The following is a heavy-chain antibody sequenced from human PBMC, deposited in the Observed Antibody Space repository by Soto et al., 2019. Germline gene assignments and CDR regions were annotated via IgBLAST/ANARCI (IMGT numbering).Heavy chain of an antibody. Sequence: ILSVRSTVAWESVAGRNDYWTWIRQPPGKGLEWVGHIYYIGSTNYSPSLKSRVTISLNTPNNRFSLKVTSVTAADTALYFCARHSLALRKNNWFDPWGQGIMVTVSS. V-gene: IGHV4-61*01. D-gene: IGHD3-3*02. CDR2: IYYIGST. J-gene: IGHJ5*02. CDR1: WESVAGRNDY. CDR3: ARHSLALRKNNWFDP.